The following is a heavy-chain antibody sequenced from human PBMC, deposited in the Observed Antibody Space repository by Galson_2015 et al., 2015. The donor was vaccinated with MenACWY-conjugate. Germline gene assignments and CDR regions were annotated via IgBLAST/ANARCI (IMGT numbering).Heavy chain of an antibody. CDR3: AKDCVAAAGTFDY. CDR2: ISGSGGNT. J-gene: IGHJ4*02. Sequence: SLRLSCAASRFTFSSSAMSWVRQAPGKGLECVSGISGSGGNTYYADTVKGRFTISRDNSKNTLYLLMNSLRAEDTAVYYCAKDCVAAAGTFDYWGQGTLVTVSS. V-gene: IGHV3-23*01. CDR1: RFTFSSSA. D-gene: IGHD6-13*01.